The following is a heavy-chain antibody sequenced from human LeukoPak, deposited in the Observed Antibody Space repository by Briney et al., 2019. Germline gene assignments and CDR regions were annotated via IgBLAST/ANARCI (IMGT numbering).Heavy chain of an antibody. CDR1: GFTFSDYY. V-gene: IGHV3-11*01. CDR3: ARQSVTTFPWFDP. CDR2: ISSSGSTI. J-gene: IGHJ5*02. D-gene: IGHD4-11*01. Sequence: GGSLRLSCAASGFTFSDYYMSWIRQAPGKGLEWVSYISSSGSTIYYADSVKGRFTISRDNAKNSLYLQMNSLRAEDTAVYYCARQSVTTFPWFDPWGQGTLVTVSS.